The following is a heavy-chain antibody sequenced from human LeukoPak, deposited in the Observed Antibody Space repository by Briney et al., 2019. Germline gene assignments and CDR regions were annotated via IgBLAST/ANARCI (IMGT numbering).Heavy chain of an antibody. J-gene: IGHJ4*02. D-gene: IGHD5-24*01. Sequence: GGSPRLSCAASGFTFSSYGMHWVRQAPGKGLEWVAVISYDGSNKYYADSVKGRFTISRDNSKNTLYLQMNSLRAEDTAVYYCARVEMATIGDYWGQGTLVTVSS. CDR2: ISYDGSNK. CDR1: GFTFSSYG. CDR3: ARVEMATIGDY. V-gene: IGHV3-30*03.